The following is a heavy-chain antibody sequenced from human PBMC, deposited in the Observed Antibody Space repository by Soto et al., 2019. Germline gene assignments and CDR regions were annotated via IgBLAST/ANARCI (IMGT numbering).Heavy chain of an antibody. J-gene: IGHJ4*02. D-gene: IGHD3-22*01. CDR1: GFTFSIYA. CDR2: MSRNGDNT. CDR3: AKDESNSNPLYYFDF. V-gene: IGHV3-23*01. Sequence: EVQLLESGGGLVQPGESLRLSCAASGFTFSIYAMTWVRQAPGKGLEWVSSMSRNGDNTYYADSAKGRFTISRDNSKNTLYLQMNSLRAEDTAIYYCAKDESNSNPLYYFDFWGPGTLVTVSS.